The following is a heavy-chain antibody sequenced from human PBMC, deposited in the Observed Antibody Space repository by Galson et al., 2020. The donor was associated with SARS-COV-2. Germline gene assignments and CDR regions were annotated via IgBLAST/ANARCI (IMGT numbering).Heavy chain of an antibody. CDR3: ARDHYYGSGLLRYYYYMDV. J-gene: IGHJ6*03. CDR1: GGSISSGSYY. V-gene: IGHV4-61*02. CDR2: IYTSGST. D-gene: IGHD3-10*01. Sequence: SETLSLTCTVSGGSISSGSYYWSWIRQPAGKGRESIGRIYTSGSTNYNPDRKSRVTISVDTSKNQFSLKLSSVTAADTAVYYCARDHYYGSGLLRYYYYMDVWGKGTTVTVSS.